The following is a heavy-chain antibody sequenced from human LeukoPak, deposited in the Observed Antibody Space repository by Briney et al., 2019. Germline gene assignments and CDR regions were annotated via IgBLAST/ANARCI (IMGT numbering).Heavy chain of an antibody. V-gene: IGHV4-34*01. CDR1: GGSFSGYY. D-gene: IGHD5-18*01. J-gene: IGHJ4*02. CDR3: ARGQRREDAASGGFDY. Sequence: SETLSLTCAAYGGSFSGYYWSWIRQPPGKGLEWIGEINHSGSTNYNPSLKSRVTISVDTSKNQFSLKLSSVTAADTAVYYCARGQRREDAASGGFDYWGQGTLVTVSS. CDR2: INHSGST.